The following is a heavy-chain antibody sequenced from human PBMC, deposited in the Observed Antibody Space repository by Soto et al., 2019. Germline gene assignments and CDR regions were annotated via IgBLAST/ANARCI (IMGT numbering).Heavy chain of an antibody. V-gene: IGHV3-23*01. CDR2: ISGSGGST. CDR3: AKGGDIVVVPAAHGDY. D-gene: IGHD2-2*01. Sequence: GGSLRLSCAASGFTFSSYAMSWVRQAPGKGLEWVSAISGSGGSTYYADSVKGRFTISRDNSKNTLYLQMNSLRAEDTAVYYCAKGGDIVVVPAAHGDYWGQGTLVTVSS. CDR1: GFTFSSYA. J-gene: IGHJ4*02.